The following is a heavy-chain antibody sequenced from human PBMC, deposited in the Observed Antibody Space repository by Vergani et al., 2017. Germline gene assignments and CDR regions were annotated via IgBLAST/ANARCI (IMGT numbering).Heavy chain of an antibody. CDR3: SRGRGYSFGYSDY. Sequence: EVQLVESGGGLVQPGGSLRLSCAASGFTLSDHVMDWVRQGPGKGLEWVGRSRNKARSYTKEYSASVKGRFTISRDDSKRLAYLQLSGLKTEDTAVYFCSRGRGYSFGYSDYWGQGTLVTVSS. J-gene: IGHJ4*02. V-gene: IGHV3-72*01. D-gene: IGHD5-18*01. CDR2: SRNKARSYTK. CDR1: GFTLSDHV.